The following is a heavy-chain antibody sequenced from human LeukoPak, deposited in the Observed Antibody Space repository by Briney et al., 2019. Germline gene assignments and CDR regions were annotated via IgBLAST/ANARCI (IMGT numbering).Heavy chain of an antibody. CDR3: VRLYCSSTSCDRMFDY. J-gene: IGHJ4*02. Sequence: SETLSLTCTVSGGSISSHYWSWIRQPPGKGLEWIGYMYYTGVTNYNPSLKSRVTISVDTSKNQFSLKLSSVTAADTAVYYCVRLYCSSTSCDRMFDYWGQGILVTVSS. CDR2: MYYTGVT. V-gene: IGHV4-59*11. D-gene: IGHD2-2*01. CDR1: GGSISSHY.